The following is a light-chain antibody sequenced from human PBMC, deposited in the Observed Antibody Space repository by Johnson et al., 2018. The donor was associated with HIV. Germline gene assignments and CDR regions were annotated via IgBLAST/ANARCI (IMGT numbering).Light chain of an antibody. Sequence: QSVLTQPPSVSAAPGQRVTISCSGNNSNIGYNSVSWYQQVPGAAPKLLIYENNKRPSGIADRFSASKSGTSATQDITGLQTGDEADYYCGAWDSGLTAHFVFGSGTTITVL. CDR1: NSNIGYNS. CDR2: ENN. V-gene: IGLV1-51*02. CDR3: GAWDSGLTAHFV. J-gene: IGLJ1*01.